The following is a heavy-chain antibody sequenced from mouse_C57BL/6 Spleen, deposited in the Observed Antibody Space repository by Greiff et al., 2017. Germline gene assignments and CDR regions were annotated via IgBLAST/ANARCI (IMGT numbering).Heavy chain of an antibody. D-gene: IGHD2-4*01. J-gene: IGHJ4*01. CDR1: GYTFTDYN. CDR2: INPNNGGT. CDR3: ARGGGYDYDGDYYAMDY. Sequence: VQLQQSGPELVKPGASVKMSCKASGYTFTDYNMHWVKQSHGKSLEWIGYINPNNGGTSYNQKFKGKATLTVNQSSSTAYLELRSLTSEDSAVYYCARGGGYDYDGDYYAMDYWGQGTSVTVSS. V-gene: IGHV1-22*01.